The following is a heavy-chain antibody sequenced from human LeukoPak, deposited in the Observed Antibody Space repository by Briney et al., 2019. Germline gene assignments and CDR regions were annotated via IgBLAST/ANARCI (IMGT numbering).Heavy chain of an antibody. Sequence: GRSLRLSCTASGFTFSNYGMHWVRQAPGKGLEWVAVIWYDGSNKYYGDSVKGRFTISRDNSKNTLYLQMNSLRAEDTAVYFCARGGGLDVWGQGATVTVSS. V-gene: IGHV3-33*01. CDR1: GFTFSNYG. D-gene: IGHD3-16*01. CDR2: IWYDGSNK. CDR3: ARGGGLDV. J-gene: IGHJ6*02.